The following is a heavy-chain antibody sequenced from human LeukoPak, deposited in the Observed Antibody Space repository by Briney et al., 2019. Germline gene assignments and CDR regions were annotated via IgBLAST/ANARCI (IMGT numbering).Heavy chain of an antibody. Sequence: SETLSLTCAVYGGSFSGYTRCWICDPPREGLEWIGEINHSGSTNYNPSLKSRVTISVDTSKNQFSLKLSSVTAADTAVYYCARLDCGGDCPIDYWGQGTLVTVSS. D-gene: IGHD2-21*02. J-gene: IGHJ4*02. CDR1: GGSFSGYT. CDR3: ARLDCGGDCPIDY. V-gene: IGHV4-34*01. CDR2: INHSGST.